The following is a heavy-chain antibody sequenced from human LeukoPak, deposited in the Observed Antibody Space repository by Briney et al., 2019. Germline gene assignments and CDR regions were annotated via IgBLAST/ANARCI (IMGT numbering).Heavy chain of an antibody. Sequence: GGSLRLSCAASGFTFSSYAMSWVRQAPGKGLEWVSAISGSGGSTYYADSVKGRFTISRGNSKNTLYLQMNSLRAEDTAVYYCAKSAYYYDSSAFPGSFDYWGQGTLVTVSS. CDR3: AKSAYYYDSSAFPGSFDY. CDR2: ISGSGGST. J-gene: IGHJ4*02. V-gene: IGHV3-23*01. CDR1: GFTFSSYA. D-gene: IGHD3-22*01.